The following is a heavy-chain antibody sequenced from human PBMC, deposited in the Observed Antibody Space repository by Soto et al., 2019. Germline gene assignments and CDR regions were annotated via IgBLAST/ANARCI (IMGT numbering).Heavy chain of an antibody. Sequence: GGSLRLSXAASGFTFSSYSMNWVRQAPGKGLEWVSSISSSSSYIYYADSVKGRFTISRDNAKNSLYLQMNSLRAEDTAVYYCAREGDTAMVKDYYGMDVWGQGTTVTVSS. CDR1: GFTFSSYS. V-gene: IGHV3-21*01. CDR3: AREGDTAMVKDYYGMDV. J-gene: IGHJ6*02. CDR2: ISSSSSYI. D-gene: IGHD5-18*01.